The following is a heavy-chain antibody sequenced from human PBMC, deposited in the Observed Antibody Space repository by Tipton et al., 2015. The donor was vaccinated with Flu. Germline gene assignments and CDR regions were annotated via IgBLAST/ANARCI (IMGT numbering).Heavy chain of an antibody. D-gene: IGHD3-16*02. CDR1: GFTFSSYW. Sequence: AASGFTFSSYWMSWVRQAPGKGLEWVANIKQDGSEKYYVDSVKGRFTISRDNAKNSLYLQMNSLRAEDTAVYYCARDGGGMITFGGVIVIGHYYSGMDVWGQGTTVTVSS. J-gene: IGHJ6*02. CDR3: ARDGGGMITFGGVIVIGHYYSGMDV. CDR2: IKQDGSEK. V-gene: IGHV3-7*01.